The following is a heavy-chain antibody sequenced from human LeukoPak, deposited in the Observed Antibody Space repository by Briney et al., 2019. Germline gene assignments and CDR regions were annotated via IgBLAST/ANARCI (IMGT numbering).Heavy chain of an antibody. CDR3: ARVPYGDYQFDP. D-gene: IGHD4-17*01. V-gene: IGHV4-59*01. CDR2: IYYSGST. J-gene: IGHJ5*02. CDR1: GGSISSYY. Sequence: SETLSLTCTVSGGSISSYYWSWLRQPPGKGLEWIGYIYYSGSTNYNPSLKSRVTISVDTSKNQFSLKLSSVTAADTAVYYCARVPYGDYQFDPWGQGTLVSVSS.